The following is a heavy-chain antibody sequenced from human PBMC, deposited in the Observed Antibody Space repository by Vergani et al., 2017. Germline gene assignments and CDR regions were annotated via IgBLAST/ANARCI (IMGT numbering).Heavy chain of an antibody. D-gene: IGHD2-15*01. Sequence: EVQLVQSGAEVKKPGESLKISCKGSGYSFTSYWIGWVRPMPGKGLEWMGIIYPGDSDTRYSPSFQGQVTISADKSISTAYLQWSSLKASDTAMYYCARAPGYCSGGSCLNWFDPWSEGSLVTVPS. CDR1: GYSFTSYW. J-gene: IGHJ5*02. CDR3: ARAPGYCSGGSCLNWFDP. CDR2: IYPGDSDT. V-gene: IGHV5-51*01.